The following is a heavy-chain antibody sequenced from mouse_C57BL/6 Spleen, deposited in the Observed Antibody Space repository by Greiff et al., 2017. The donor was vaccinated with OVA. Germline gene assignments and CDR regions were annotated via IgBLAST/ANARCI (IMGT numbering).Heavy chain of an antibody. CDR2: ISSGSSTI. V-gene: IGHV5-17*01. J-gene: IGHJ4*01. D-gene: IGHD1-1*01. CDR1: GFTFSDYG. CDR3: ARPYYGRDAMDY. Sequence: EVMLVESGGGLVKPGGSLKLSCAASGFTFSDYGMHWVRQAPEKGLEWVAYISSGSSTIYYADTVKGRFTISRDNAKNTLFLQMTSLRSEDTAMYYCARPYYGRDAMDYWGQGTSVTVSS.